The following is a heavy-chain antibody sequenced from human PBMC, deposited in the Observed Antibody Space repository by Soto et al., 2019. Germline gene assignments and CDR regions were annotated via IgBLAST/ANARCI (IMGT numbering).Heavy chain of an antibody. CDR1: GGSISSYY. J-gene: IGHJ6*03. CDR2: IYYSGST. D-gene: IGHD3-3*01. V-gene: IGHV4-59*08. Sequence: SDTLSLTCTVSGGSISSYYWSWIRQPPGKGLEWIGYIYYSGSTNYNPSLKSRVTISVDTSKNQFSLKLSSVTAADTAVYYCARYDFFYYMDVWGKGTTVTVSS. CDR3: ARYDFFYYMDV.